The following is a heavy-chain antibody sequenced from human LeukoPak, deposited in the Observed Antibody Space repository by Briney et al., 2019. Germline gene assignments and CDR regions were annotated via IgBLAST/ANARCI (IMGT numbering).Heavy chain of an antibody. CDR3: TRVAAGGKDAFDI. CDR2: IDTAGDT. CDR1: GFTFSSYD. J-gene: IGHJ3*02. V-gene: IGHV3-13*01. Sequence: GGSLRLSCAASGFTFSSYDMHWVRQPTGKGLEWVSTIDTAGDTYYPGSVKGRFTISRENAKNALYLQMNSLRAGDTAVYYCTRVAAGGKDAFDIWGQGTMVTVSS. D-gene: IGHD6-13*01.